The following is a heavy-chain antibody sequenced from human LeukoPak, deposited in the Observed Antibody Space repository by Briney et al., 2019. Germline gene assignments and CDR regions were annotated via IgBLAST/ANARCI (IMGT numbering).Heavy chain of an antibody. J-gene: IGHJ6*02. CDR3: ARVDCSGGSCRPYYYYAMDV. V-gene: IGHV3-21*01. D-gene: IGHD2-15*01. CDR1: GFTFRSYT. Sequence: GGSLRLSCAASGFTFRSYTMNWVRQAPGKGLEWDQPIRSSSTYIYYADSVKGRFTISRDNAKNSLFLQMNSLRAEDTAAYYCARVDCSGGSCRPYYYYAMDVWGQGTTVTVSS. CDR2: IRSSSTYI.